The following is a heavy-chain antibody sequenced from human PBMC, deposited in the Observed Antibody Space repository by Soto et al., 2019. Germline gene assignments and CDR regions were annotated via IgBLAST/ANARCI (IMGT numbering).Heavy chain of an antibody. D-gene: IGHD3-3*01. CDR1: GYTFTGYY. CDR2: INPNSGGT. Sequence: SVKVSCKASGYTFTGYYMHWVRQAPGQGLEWMGWINPNSGGTNYAQKFQGRVTMTRDTSISTAYMELSRLRSDDTAVYYCARVGIRCLEWLSITVWFDPWGQGTLVTV. V-gene: IGHV1-2*02. J-gene: IGHJ5*02. CDR3: ARVGIRCLEWLSITVWFDP.